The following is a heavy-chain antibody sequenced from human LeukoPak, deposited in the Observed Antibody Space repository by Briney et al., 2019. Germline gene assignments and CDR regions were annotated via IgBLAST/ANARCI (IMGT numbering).Heavy chain of an antibody. Sequence: ASVKVPCKASGYTFTGYYMHWVRQAPGQGLEWMGWINPNSGGTNYAQKFQGRVTMTRDTSISTAYMELSRLRSDDTAVYYCARGDGFHNWFDPWGQGTLVTVSS. CDR2: INPNSGGT. J-gene: IGHJ5*02. V-gene: IGHV1-2*02. CDR3: ARGDGFHNWFDP. CDR1: GYTFTGYY. D-gene: IGHD3-16*01.